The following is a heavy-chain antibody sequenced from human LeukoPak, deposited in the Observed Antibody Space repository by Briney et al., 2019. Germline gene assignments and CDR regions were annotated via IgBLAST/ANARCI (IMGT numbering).Heavy chain of an antibody. Sequence: PSETLSLTCAVYGGSFSGYYWSWIRQPPGKGLEWIGEINHSGSTNYNPSLKSRVTISVDTSKNQFSLKLSSVTAADTAVYYCARYCSSTSCYAEYFDYWGQGTLVTVSS. D-gene: IGHD2-2*01. CDR2: INHSGST. V-gene: IGHV4-34*01. CDR3: ARYCSSTSCYAEYFDY. J-gene: IGHJ4*02. CDR1: GGSFSGYY.